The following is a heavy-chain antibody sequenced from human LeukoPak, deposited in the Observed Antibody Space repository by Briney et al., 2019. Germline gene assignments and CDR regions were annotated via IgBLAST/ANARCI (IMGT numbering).Heavy chain of an antibody. Sequence: SETLSLTCAVYGGSFSGYYWSWIRPPPGKGLEWIGEINHSGSTNYNPSLKSRVTISVDTSKNQFSLKLSSVTAADTAVYYCARGGGGYCSGGSCYSYYFDYWGQGTLVTVSS. CDR2: INHSGST. V-gene: IGHV4-34*01. CDR1: GGSFSGYY. D-gene: IGHD2-15*01. CDR3: ARGGGGYCSGGSCYSYYFDY. J-gene: IGHJ4*02.